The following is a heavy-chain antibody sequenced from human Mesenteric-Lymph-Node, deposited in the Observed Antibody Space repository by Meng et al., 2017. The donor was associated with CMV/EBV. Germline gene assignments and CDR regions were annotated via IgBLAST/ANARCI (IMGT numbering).Heavy chain of an antibody. V-gene: IGHV4-59*12. Sequence: GSLRLSCTVSGGSISSYYWSWIRQPPGKGLEWIGYIYYSGSTNYNPSLKSRVTISVDTSKNQFSLKLSSVTAADTAVYYCARDVVPTYYDFWSGVNWFDPWGQGTLVTVSS. CDR1: GGSISSYY. CDR3: ARDVVPTYYDFWSGVNWFDP. D-gene: IGHD3-3*01. J-gene: IGHJ5*02. CDR2: IYYSGST.